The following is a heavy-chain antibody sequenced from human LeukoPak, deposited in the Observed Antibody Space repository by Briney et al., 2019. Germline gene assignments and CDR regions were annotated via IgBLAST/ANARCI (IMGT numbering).Heavy chain of an antibody. CDR3: ARGVYSGYDFGFDY. CDR2: IYFSGST. V-gene: IGHV4-59*01. Sequence: SETLSLTCTVSGGSISSYYWSWIRQPPGKGLEWIGYIYFSGSTNYNPSLKSRVTISVDTSRNQFSLQLSSVTAADTAVYYCARGVYSGYDFGFDYWGQGTLVTVSS. J-gene: IGHJ4*02. D-gene: IGHD5-12*01. CDR1: GGSISSYY.